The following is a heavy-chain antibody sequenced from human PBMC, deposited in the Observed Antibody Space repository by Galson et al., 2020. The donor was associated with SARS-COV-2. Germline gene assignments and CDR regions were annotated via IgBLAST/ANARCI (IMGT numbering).Heavy chain of an antibody. CDR1: GFSLSNASMG. V-gene: IGHV2-26*01. D-gene: IGHD3-10*01. J-gene: IGHJ3*02. Sequence: SGPTLVKPTETLTLNCTVSGFSLSNASMGVSWIRQPPGKALEWLAPIFSNDEKSYSPPLKSRLTISKDTSKSQVVLTMTNMDPVDTATYYCARTDYGSGTGGAFDIWGQGTMVTVSS. CDR3: ARTDYGSGTGGAFDI. CDR2: IFSNDEK.